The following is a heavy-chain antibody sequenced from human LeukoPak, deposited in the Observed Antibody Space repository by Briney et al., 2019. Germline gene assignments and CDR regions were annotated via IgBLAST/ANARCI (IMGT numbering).Heavy chain of an antibody. J-gene: IGHJ2*01. Sequence: SETLSLTCTVSGGSISSGSYYWSWIRQPAGKGLEWIGRIYTSGSTNYNPSLKSRVTISVDTSKNQFSLKLSTVTAADTAVYYCARDVIAARHGNWYFDLWGRGTLVTVSS. CDR3: ARDVIAARHGNWYFDL. CDR1: GGSISSGSYY. CDR2: IYTSGST. V-gene: IGHV4-61*02. D-gene: IGHD6-6*01.